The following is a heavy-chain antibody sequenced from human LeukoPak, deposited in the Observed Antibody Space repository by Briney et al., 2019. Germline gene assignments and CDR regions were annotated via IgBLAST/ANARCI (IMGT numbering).Heavy chain of an antibody. CDR3: ARTPRNDY. J-gene: IGHJ4*02. D-gene: IGHD2-15*01. CDR1: GFTFSSYE. CDR2: ISSSGSTT. V-gene: IGHV3-48*03. Sequence: GGSLGLSCAASGFTFSSYEMNWVRQAPGKGLEWLSYISSSGSTTYYADSVKGRFTISRDNAKSSVYLQMNSLRAEDTAVYYCARTPRNDYWGQGTLVTVSS.